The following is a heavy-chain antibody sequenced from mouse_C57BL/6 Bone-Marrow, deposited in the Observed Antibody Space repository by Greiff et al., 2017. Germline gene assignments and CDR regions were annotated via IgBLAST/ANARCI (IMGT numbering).Heavy chain of an antibody. D-gene: IGHD2-5*01. CDR1: GYTFTNYW. Sequence: VMLVESGAELVRPGTSVKMSCKASGYTFTNYWIGWAKQRPGHGLEWIGDIYPGGGYTNYNEKFKGKATLTADKSSSTAYMQFSSLTSEDSAIYYCAGSAYYSSDWYFDVWGTGTTVTVSS. V-gene: IGHV1-63*01. J-gene: IGHJ1*03. CDR3: AGSAYYSSDWYFDV. CDR2: IYPGGGYT.